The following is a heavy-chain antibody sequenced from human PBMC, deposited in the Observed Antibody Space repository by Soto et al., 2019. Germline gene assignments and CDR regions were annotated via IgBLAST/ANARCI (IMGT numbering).Heavy chain of an antibody. CDR3: ARRRGQQLPQSDWFDP. V-gene: IGHV1-69*12. D-gene: IGHD6-13*01. CDR2: IIPIFGTA. CDR1: GGTFSSYA. Sequence: QVQLVQSGAEVKKPGSSVKVSCKASGGTFSSYAISWVRQAPGQGLEWMGGIIPIFGTANYAQKCQGRVTITADESTSTAYMELSSLRSEDTAVYYCARRRGQQLPQSDWFDPWGQGTLVTVSS. J-gene: IGHJ5*02.